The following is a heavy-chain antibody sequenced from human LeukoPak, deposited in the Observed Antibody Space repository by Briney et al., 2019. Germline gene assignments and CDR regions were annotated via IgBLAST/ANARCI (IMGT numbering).Heavy chain of an antibody. J-gene: IGHJ4*02. CDR1: GYAFTTYG. D-gene: IGHD5-24*01. CDR3: ARALVDGCKELGY. CDR2: ISAYNGNT. Sequence: GTSVKVSCKASGYAFTTYGITWVRQAPGQGLEWMGWISAYNGNTNYAQKLQGRVTMTTDTSTSTAYMELRSLRSDDTAVYYCARALVDGCKELGYWGQGTLVTVSS. V-gene: IGHV1-18*01.